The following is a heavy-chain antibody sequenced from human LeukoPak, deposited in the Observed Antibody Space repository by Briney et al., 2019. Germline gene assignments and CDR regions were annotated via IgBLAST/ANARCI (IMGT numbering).Heavy chain of an antibody. J-gene: IGHJ5*02. CDR2: TYYRSKWYN. D-gene: IGHD1-7*01. V-gene: IGHV6-1*01. CDR1: GDSVSSKSAA. Sequence: SQTLSLTCVISGDSVSSKSAAWNWIRQSPSRGLEWLGRTYYRSKWYNEYAVSVKSRIIINPDTSKNQFSLQLNSVTPEDTAVYYCARGGTRVSPRFDPWGQGTLVTVSS. CDR3: ARGGTRVSPRFDP.